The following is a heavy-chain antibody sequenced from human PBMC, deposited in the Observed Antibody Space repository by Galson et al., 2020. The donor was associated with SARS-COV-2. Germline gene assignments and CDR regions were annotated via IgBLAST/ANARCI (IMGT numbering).Heavy chain of an antibody. CDR3: AREDTAMDSGAFDI. CDR1: GFTFSSYG. D-gene: IGHD5-18*01. J-gene: IGHJ3*02. V-gene: IGHV3-33*01. CDR2: IWYDGSNK. Sequence: GGSLRLSCAASGFTFSSYGMHWVRQAPGKGLEGVAVIWYDGSNKYYADSVKGRFTISRDNSKNTLFLQMNSLRAEDTAVYYCAREDTAMDSGAFDIWGQGTMVTVSS.